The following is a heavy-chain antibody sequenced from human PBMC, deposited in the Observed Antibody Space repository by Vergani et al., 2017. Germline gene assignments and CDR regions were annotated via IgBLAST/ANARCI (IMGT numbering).Heavy chain of an antibody. CDR1: GGTFSSYT. D-gene: IGHD3-22*01. J-gene: IGHJ4*02. CDR2: IIPILGIA. V-gene: IGHV1-69*02. Sequence: QVQLVQSGAEVKKPGSSVKVSCKASGGTFSSYTISWVRQAPGQGLEWMGRIIPILGIANYAQKFQGRVTITADKSTSTAYMELSSLRSEDTAVYYCARVAYYYDSSGYYFDYWGQGTLVTVSS. CDR3: ARVAYYYDSSGYYFDY.